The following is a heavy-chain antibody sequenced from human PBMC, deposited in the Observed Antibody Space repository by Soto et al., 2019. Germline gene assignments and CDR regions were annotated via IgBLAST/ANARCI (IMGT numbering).Heavy chain of an antibody. CDR3: AGERRITIFGVVIGSNWFDP. J-gene: IGHJ5*02. CDR2: IYYSGST. Sequence: ASETLSLTCTVSGGSISSSSYYWGWIRQPPGQGLEWIGSIYYSGSTYYNPSLQGRVTMTTDTSTSTAYMELRSLRSDDTAVYYCAGERRITIFGVVIGSNWFDPWGQGTLVTVSS. V-gene: IGHV4-39*02. CDR1: GGSISSSSYY. D-gene: IGHD3-3*01.